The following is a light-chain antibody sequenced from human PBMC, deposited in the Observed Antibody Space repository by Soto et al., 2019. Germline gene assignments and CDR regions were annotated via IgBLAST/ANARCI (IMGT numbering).Light chain of an antibody. V-gene: IGKV3-15*01. CDR2: GAS. CDR1: QSVNSN. CDR3: QQYNNWLGT. J-gene: IGKJ1*01. Sequence: EIVMTQSPATLSVSPGERATLSCRASQSVNSNLAWYQQKPGQTPRLLIYGASTRATGIPARFSGSGSGTEFTRTISSLQSEDFAVYYCQQYNNWLGTFGQGTKVEIK.